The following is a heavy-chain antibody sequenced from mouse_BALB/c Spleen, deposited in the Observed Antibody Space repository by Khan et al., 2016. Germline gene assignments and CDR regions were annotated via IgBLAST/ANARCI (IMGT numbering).Heavy chain of an antibody. CDR2: ITYSGLT. Sequence: EVQLQESGPGLVKPSQSLSLTCTVTGYSITSDYAWNWIRQFPGNKLEWMGYITYSGLTNYNPSLKSRISITRDTSKNQFFLQLLSVTTEDTATYYCSYGGYYAWFSYWGQGNLVTISA. CDR3: SYGGYYAWFSY. CDR1: GYSITSDYA. D-gene: IGHD2-3*01. J-gene: IGHJ3*01. V-gene: IGHV3-2*02.